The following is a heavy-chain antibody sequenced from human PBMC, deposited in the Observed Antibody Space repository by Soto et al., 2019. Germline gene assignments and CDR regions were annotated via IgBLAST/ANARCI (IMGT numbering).Heavy chain of an antibody. Sequence: ASVKVSCKASGGTFSSYAISWVRQAPGQGLEWMGGIIPIFGTANYAQRFQGRVTITADESTSTAYMELSSLRSEDTAVYYCARMYYYDSSGYSSFDYWGQGTLVTVSS. CDR1: GGTFSSYA. CDR2: IIPIFGTA. D-gene: IGHD3-22*01. J-gene: IGHJ4*02. CDR3: ARMYYYDSSGYSSFDY. V-gene: IGHV1-69*13.